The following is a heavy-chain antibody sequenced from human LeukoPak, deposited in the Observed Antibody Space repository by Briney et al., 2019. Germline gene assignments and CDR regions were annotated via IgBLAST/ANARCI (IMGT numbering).Heavy chain of an antibody. V-gene: IGHV3-7*01. CDR3: ARDQGSMIVVRTTSWLFDL. CDR1: GFTFSNYW. Sequence: GGCLRLSCAASGFTFSNYWMSWVRQAPGKGLKWLANIKKDRSEIYYVDSVKGRFTMSRDNGKNSLYLQINSLRADDTAVYYCARDQGSMIVVRTTSWLFDLWGRGTLLTVSS. D-gene: IGHD3-22*01. CDR2: IKKDRSEI. J-gene: IGHJ2*01.